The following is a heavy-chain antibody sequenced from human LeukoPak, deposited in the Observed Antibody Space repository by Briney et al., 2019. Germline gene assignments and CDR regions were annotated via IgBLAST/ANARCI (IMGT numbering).Heavy chain of an antibody. D-gene: IGHD3-10*01. J-gene: IGHJ4*02. Sequence: GGSLRLSCAASGFTFSSYAMSWVRRAPGKGLEWVSAISGSGGSTYYADSVKGRFTISRDNSKNTLYLQMNSLRAEDTAVYYCAKDFDRSGSSYFDYWGQGTLVTVSS. CDR3: AKDFDRSGSSYFDY. V-gene: IGHV3-23*01. CDR1: GFTFSSYA. CDR2: ISGSGGST.